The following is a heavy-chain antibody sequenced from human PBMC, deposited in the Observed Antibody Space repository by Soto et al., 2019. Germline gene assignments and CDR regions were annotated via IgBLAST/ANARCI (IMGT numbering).Heavy chain of an antibody. CDR1: GGSISSSTYY. V-gene: IGHV4-39*01. Sequence: SETLSLTCTVSGGSISSSTYYWGWMRQPPGKGLEWIASFFIGGNTYYNPSLKSRVTISVDTSKNQFSLKLSSVTAADTAVYYCARLSGSYNDRYFDYWGQGTLVTVSS. D-gene: IGHD1-26*01. CDR2: FFIGGNT. CDR3: ARLSGSYNDRYFDY. J-gene: IGHJ4*02.